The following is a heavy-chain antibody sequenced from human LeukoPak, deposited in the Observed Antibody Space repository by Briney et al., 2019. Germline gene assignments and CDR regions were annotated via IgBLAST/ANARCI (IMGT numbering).Heavy chain of an antibody. CDR2: MNPNNGIT. J-gene: IGHJ4*02. D-gene: IGHD7-27*01. CDR1: GYTFTNLD. V-gene: IGHV1-8*01. CDR3: ARGIDAGVDF. Sequence: ASVKVSCKASGYTFTNLDINCVRQATGQGLEWMGWMNPNNGITHHAHKFQGTVAMTRDTATGTAYMELSSLTFEDTAVYYCARGIDAGVDFWGQGTLITVSS.